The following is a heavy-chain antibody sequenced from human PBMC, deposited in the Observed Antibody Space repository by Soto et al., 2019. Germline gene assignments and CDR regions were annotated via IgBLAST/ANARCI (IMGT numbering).Heavy chain of an antibody. CDR1: GGTFSSYA. CDR2: IIPIFGTA. CDR3: ARIGLAQGEYYSYGMVV. Sequence: QVQLVQSGAEVKKPGSSVKVSCKASGGTFSSYAISWVRRAPGQGLEWMGGIIPIFGTANYAQKFQGRVTITANESTSTDYMGLSRLGSADTVVYSCARIGLAQGEYYSYGMVVWGQGTTVRVSS. D-gene: IGHD3-16*01. J-gene: IGHJ6*02. V-gene: IGHV1-69*12.